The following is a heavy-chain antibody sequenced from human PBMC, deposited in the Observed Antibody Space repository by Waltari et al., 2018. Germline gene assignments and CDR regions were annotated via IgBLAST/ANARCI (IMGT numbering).Heavy chain of an antibody. CDR3: ARVRCSGGSCYCIDY. CDR2: IYYSVST. Sequence: QLQLQESGPGLVKPSETLSLTCTVSGGSISSSSYYWGWIRQPPGKGLEWIGSIYYSVSTYYNPSLKSRVTISVDTSKNQFSLKLSSVTAADTAVYYCARVRCSGGSCYCIDYWGQGTLVTVSS. CDR1: GGSISSSSYY. D-gene: IGHD2-15*01. J-gene: IGHJ4*02. V-gene: IGHV4-39*07.